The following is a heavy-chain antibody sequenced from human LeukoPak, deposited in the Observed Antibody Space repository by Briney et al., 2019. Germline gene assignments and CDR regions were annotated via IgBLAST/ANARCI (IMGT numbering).Heavy chain of an antibody. CDR2: INHSGST. CDR1: GGSFSGYY. V-gene: IGHV4-34*01. Sequence: SETLSLTCAVYGGSFSGYYWSWIRQPPGKGLEWIGEINHSGSTNYNPSLKSRVTISVDTSKNQFSLKLSSVTAADTAVYYCARMGGYSGYATHWGQETLVTVSS. CDR3: ARMGGYSGYATH. D-gene: IGHD5-12*01. J-gene: IGHJ4*02.